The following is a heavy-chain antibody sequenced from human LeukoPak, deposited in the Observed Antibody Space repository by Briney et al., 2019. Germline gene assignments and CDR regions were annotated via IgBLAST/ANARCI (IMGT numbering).Heavy chain of an antibody. Sequence: XAASGFIFSXXXXXXVXQAPGXXXXXXXXXXXGGSPIYYADSVRGRFTISRDNAKNSLYLQMNSLRAEDTAVYYCVRDNPRCCGVIPSNIDDYWGQGTLVTVSS. CDR3: VRDNPRCCGVIPSNIDDY. CDR2: XXXGGSPI. D-gene: IGHD2/OR15-2a*01. J-gene: IGHJ4*02. V-gene: IGHV3-48*01. CDR1: GFIFSXXX.